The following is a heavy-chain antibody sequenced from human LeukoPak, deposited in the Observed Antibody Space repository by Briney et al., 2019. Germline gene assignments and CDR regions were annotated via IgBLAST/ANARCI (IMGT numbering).Heavy chain of an antibody. CDR3: ARDQYDSSGYYYFDY. Sequence: KPSETLSLTCTVSGGSISSYYWSWIRQPPGKGLEWIGYIYYSGSTNYNPSLKSRVTISVDTSKNQFSLKLSSVTAAGTAVYYCARDQYDSSGYYYFDYWGQGTLVTVSS. CDR2: IYYSGST. V-gene: IGHV4-59*01. CDR1: GGSISSYY. J-gene: IGHJ4*02. D-gene: IGHD3-22*01.